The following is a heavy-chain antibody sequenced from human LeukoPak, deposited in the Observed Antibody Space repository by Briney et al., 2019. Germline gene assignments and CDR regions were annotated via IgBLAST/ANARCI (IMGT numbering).Heavy chain of an antibody. D-gene: IGHD3-10*01. V-gene: IGHV3-30*02. CDR1: GFTFSSYG. CDR2: IRYDGSNK. J-gene: IGHJ4*02. Sequence: GGSLRLSCAASGFTFSSYGMHWVRQAPGKGLEWVAFIRYDGSNKYYADSVKGRFTISRDNSKHTLYLQMNSLRAEDTAVYYCRTEYYYGSGSYSIFDYWGQGTLVTVSS. CDR3: RTEYYYGSGSYSIFDY.